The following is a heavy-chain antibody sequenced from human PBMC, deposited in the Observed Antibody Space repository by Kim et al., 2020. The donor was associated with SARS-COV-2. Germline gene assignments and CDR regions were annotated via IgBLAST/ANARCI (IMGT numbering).Heavy chain of an antibody. CDR3: AREGVEMATIDHAFEI. CDR1: GFTFSSYS. D-gene: IGHD5-12*01. J-gene: IGHJ3*02. Sequence: GGSLRLSCAASGFTFSSYSMNWVRQAPGKGLEWVSYISSSSSTIYYADSVKGRFTISRDNAKNSLYLQMNSLRDEDTAVYYCAREGVEMATIDHAFEIWGQGTMVTVSS. V-gene: IGHV3-48*02. CDR2: ISSSSSTI.